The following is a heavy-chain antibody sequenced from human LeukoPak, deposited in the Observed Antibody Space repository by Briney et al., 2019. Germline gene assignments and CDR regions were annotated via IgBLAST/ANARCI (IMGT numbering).Heavy chain of an antibody. CDR3: ARGHFWSGYYPDV. CDR2: INPNSGGT. J-gene: IGHJ6*04. D-gene: IGHD3-3*02. Sequence: ASVKVSCKAAGYTFTGYYMFWVRQAPGQGLEWMGRINPNSGGTNYAQKFQGRVTMTRDTSISAAYMELSRLRSDDTAVYYCARGHFWSGYYPDVWGKGTTVTVSS. CDR1: GYTFTGYY. V-gene: IGHV1-2*06.